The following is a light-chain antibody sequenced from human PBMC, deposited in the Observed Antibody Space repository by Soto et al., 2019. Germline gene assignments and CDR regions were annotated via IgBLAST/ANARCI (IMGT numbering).Light chain of an antibody. V-gene: IGKV3-11*01. CDR1: QSVSSY. J-gene: IGKJ1*01. CDR2: DAS. Sequence: TVFTQSPSTLPFSPDDGATLAFRASQSVSSYLAWYQQKPGQAPRLLIYDASNRATGIPARFSGSGSGTDFTLTISSLEPEDFAVYYCQQRSNWWTFGQGTKVDI. CDR3: QQRSNWWT.